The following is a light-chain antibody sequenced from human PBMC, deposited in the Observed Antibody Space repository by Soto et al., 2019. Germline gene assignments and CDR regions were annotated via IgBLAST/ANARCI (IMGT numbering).Light chain of an antibody. V-gene: IGKV1-39*01. CDR2: AAS. CDR1: QRVDSY. Sequence: DIQMTQSPSSLSASVGDSVTLSCQTSQRVDSYIHWYQHQSGKPPKLLIYAASTLQDGVSSRFSGGGSGTAFSLIITGLQPGDSATYYCQQTYTSVATFGQGTKVDIK. CDR3: QQTYTSVAT. J-gene: IGKJ1*01.